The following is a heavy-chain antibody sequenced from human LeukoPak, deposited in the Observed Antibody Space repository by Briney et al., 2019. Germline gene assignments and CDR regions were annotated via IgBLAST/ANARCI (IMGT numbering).Heavy chain of an antibody. CDR2: ISFDGSDA. CDR3: TRARITTVVVVVTTDH. J-gene: IGHJ4*02. CDR1: GFTFSGFW. D-gene: IGHD3-22*01. Sequence: GGSLRLSCAASGFTFSGFWMHWVRQAPGKGLVWVSCISFDGSDATYADSVKGRFTISRDNAKNTLHLQMDSLTVEDTAVYYCTRARITTVVVVVTTDHWGQGVLVTVSS. V-gene: IGHV3-74*01.